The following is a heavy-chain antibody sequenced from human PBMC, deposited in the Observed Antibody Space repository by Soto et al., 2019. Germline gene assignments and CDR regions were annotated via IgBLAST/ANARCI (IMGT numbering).Heavy chain of an antibody. D-gene: IGHD4-17*01. Sequence: QLQLQESGPGLVKPSETLSLTCTVSGGSISSSSYYWGWIRQPPGKGLEWIGSIYYSGSTYYNPSLKSRVPISVDTSKNQFSLKLSSVTAADTAVYYCARHSGDYIPQLVYFDYWGQGTLVTVSS. V-gene: IGHV4-39*01. J-gene: IGHJ4*02. CDR1: GGSISSSSYY. CDR3: ARHSGDYIPQLVYFDY. CDR2: IYYSGST.